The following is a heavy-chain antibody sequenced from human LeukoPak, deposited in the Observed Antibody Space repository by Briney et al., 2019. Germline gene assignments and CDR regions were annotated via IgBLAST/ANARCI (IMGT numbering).Heavy chain of an antibody. Sequence: GESLKISCKGSGYTFASYLIDWVRQMPGKGLEWMGIIYPGDSDSRYSPSFQGQVTISADKSISTAYLQWSSLKASDTAMYYCVRTSSTWYGDYWGQGTLVTVSS. CDR1: GYTFASYL. D-gene: IGHD6-13*01. CDR3: VRTSSTWYGDY. V-gene: IGHV5-51*01. J-gene: IGHJ4*02. CDR2: IYPGDSDS.